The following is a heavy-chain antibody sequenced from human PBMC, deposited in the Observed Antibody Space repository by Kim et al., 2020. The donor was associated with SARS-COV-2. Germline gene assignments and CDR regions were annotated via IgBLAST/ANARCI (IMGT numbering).Heavy chain of an antibody. CDR1: GFTFRNYA. Sequence: GGSLRLSCAASGFTFRNYAMSWVRQAPGRGLEWVSGISGSDDRTDYADSVKGRFTISRDNSKNTLYLQVNSLRAEDTAVYYCVKGLRGVDYWGQGTLVTVSS. V-gene: IGHV3-23*01. CDR2: ISGSDDRT. J-gene: IGHJ4*02. CDR3: VKGLRGVDY. D-gene: IGHD3-10*01.